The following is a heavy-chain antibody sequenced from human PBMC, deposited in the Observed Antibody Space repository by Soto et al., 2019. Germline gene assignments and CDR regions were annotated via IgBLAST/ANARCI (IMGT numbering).Heavy chain of an antibody. CDR2: IYYSGST. CDR1: GGSISSGGYY. J-gene: IGHJ4*02. D-gene: IGHD6-19*01. V-gene: IGHV4-31*03. Sequence: PSETLSLTCTVSGGSISSGGYYWSWIRQHPGKGLEWIGYIYYSGSTYYNPSLKSRVTISVDTSKNQFSLKLSSVTAADTAVYYCARDSMGGWFLPFDYWGQGTLVTVSS. CDR3: ARDSMGGWFLPFDY.